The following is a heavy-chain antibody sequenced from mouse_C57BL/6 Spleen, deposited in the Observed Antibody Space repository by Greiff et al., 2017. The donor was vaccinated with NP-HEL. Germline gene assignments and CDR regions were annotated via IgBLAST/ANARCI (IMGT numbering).Heavy chain of an antibody. J-gene: IGHJ1*03. Sequence: QVQLQQPGAELVMPGASVKLSCKASGYTFTSYWMHWVKQRPGQGLEWIGEIDPSDSYTNYNQKFKGKSTLTVDKSSSTAYMQLSSLTSEESAVYYCARMYDYRREYVDVWGTGTTVTVAS. CDR1: GYTFTSYW. CDR2: IDPSDSYT. D-gene: IGHD2-4*01. V-gene: IGHV1-69*01. CDR3: ARMYDYRREYVDV.